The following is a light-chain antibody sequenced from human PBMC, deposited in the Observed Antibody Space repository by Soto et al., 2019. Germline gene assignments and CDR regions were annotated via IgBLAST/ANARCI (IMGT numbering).Light chain of an antibody. Sequence: DIQLTQSPSFLSASIGDRVTINCRASQGIRSYLAWYQQKPGKAPKLLIYAASTLQSGVPSRFSGSGSGTEFTLTISSLQSEDFATYYCQQVNSYPWTFGQGTKVEIK. J-gene: IGKJ1*01. CDR3: QQVNSYPWT. CDR1: QGIRSY. CDR2: AAS. V-gene: IGKV1-9*01.